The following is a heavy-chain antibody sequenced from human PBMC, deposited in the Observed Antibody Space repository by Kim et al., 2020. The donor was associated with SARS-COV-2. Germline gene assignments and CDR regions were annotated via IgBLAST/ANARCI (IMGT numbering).Heavy chain of an antibody. D-gene: IGHD3-22*01. Sequence: SVKVSCKASGGTFSSYAISWVRQAPGQGLEWMGGIIPIFGTANYAQKFQGRVTITADESTSTAYMELSSLRSEDTAVYYCARATYYYDSSGSVDVWGQGTTVTVSS. CDR2: IIPIFGTA. CDR3: ARATYYYDSSGSVDV. J-gene: IGHJ6*02. V-gene: IGHV1-69*13. CDR1: GGTFSSYA.